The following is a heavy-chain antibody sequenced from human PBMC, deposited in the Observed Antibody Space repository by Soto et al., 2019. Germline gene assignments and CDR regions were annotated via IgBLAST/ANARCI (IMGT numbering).Heavy chain of an antibody. J-gene: IGHJ3*01. CDR3: ARVFVGTTQYDDASDV. D-gene: IGHD1-7*01. CDR1: GGSIVHFY. CDR2: IHYSGNT. Sequence: SETLCLTCTVSGGSIVHFYWSWVRQPPGKGLEWIGFIHYSGNTNTNPSLKSRATISLDTSKNQFSLRLNSVTPADTAVYFCARVFVGTTQYDDASDVWGQGTMVTVSS. V-gene: IGHV4-59*01.